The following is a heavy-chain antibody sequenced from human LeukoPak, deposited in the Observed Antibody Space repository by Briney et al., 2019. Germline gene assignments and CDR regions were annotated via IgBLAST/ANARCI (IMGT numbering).Heavy chain of an antibody. D-gene: IGHD3-10*01. CDR1: GYSFTGYY. CDR3: ARDLEVRGVSYSFDY. V-gene: IGHV1-2*02. CDR2: INPNTGGT. J-gene: IGHJ4*02. Sequence: ASVKVSCKPSGYSFTGYYMHWVRQAPGQGLEWMGWINPNTGGTNFAQKFQDRVTMTRDTSISTAYMGLSRLRSDDTAVYYCARDLEVRGVSYSFDYWGQGTLVTVSS.